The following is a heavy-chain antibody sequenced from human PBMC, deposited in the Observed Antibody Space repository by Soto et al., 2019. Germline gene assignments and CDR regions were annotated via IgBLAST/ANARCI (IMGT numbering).Heavy chain of an antibody. CDR2: IYYSGST. CDR3: ARQWGGYYRTVPIDY. J-gene: IGHJ4*02. V-gene: IGHV4-39*01. D-gene: IGHD3-3*01. CDR1: GGSISSSSYY. Sequence: QLQLQESGPGLVKPSETLSLTCTVSGGSISSSSYYWGWIRQPPGKGLEWIGSIYYSGSTYYNPSLKSRVTISVDTSKNQFSLKLSSVTAADTAVYYCARQWGGYYRTVPIDYWGQGTLVTVSS.